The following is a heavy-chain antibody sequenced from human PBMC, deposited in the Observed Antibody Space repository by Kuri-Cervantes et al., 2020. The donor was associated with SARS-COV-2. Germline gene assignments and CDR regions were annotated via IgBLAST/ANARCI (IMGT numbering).Heavy chain of an antibody. Sequence: GESLKISCAASGFTFSSYWMSWVRQAPGKGLEWVSSISSSSSYIYYADSVKGRFTISRDNAKNSLYLQMNSLRAEDTAVYYCARGTTGSGYWGQGTLVTVSS. CDR3: ARGTTGSGY. CDR2: ISSSSSYI. D-gene: IGHD4-11*01. J-gene: IGHJ4*02. V-gene: IGHV3-21*01. CDR1: GFTFSSYW.